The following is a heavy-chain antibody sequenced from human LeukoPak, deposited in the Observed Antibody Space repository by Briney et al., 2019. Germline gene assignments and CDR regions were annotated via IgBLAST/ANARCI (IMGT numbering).Heavy chain of an antibody. J-gene: IGHJ4*02. CDR1: GGTSSSYG. Sequence: SVKVSCKASGGTSSSYGISWVRQAAGQGLEWMGRIIPILDITNYAQNFQGRVTITADKSTGTAYMELSSLTSEDTAVYYCAREGIVVRGPYYFDYWGQGTLVTVSS. D-gene: IGHD3-10*01. CDR3: AREGIVVRGPYYFDY. V-gene: IGHV1-69*04. CDR2: IIPILDIT.